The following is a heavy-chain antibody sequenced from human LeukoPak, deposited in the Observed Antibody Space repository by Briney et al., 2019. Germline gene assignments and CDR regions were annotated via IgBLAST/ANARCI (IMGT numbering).Heavy chain of an antibody. CDR1: GYTFTIYY. CDR2: INPSGGST. CDR3: ARIRSGGPYYYGMDV. D-gene: IGHD4-23*01. J-gene: IGHJ6*02. V-gene: IGHV1-46*01. Sequence: ASVTVSFKASGYTFTIYYMHWVRQAPGQGLEWMGMINPSGGSTSYAQKFQGRVTMTRDTSTSTVYMELSSLRSEDTAVYYCARIRSGGPYYYGMDVWGQGTTVTVSS.